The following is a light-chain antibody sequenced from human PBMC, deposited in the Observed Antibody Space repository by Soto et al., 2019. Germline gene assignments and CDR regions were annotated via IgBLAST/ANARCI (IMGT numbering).Light chain of an antibody. Sequence: QTVVTQESSFSVSPGGTVTLTCGLISGSVSSAHNPNWYQQTPGQAPRTLIYSTSTRSSGVPDRFSGSILGNKATLTITGAQADDESDYYCALFMGNGISVFGTGTKVTVL. J-gene: IGLJ1*01. CDR2: STS. CDR3: ALFMGNGISV. V-gene: IGLV8-61*01. CDR1: SGSVSSAHN.